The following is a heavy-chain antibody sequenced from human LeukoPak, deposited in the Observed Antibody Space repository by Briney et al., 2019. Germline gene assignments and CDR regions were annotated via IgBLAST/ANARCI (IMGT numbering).Heavy chain of an antibody. CDR3: AKENRGFARHFDY. J-gene: IGHJ4*02. D-gene: IGHD2/OR15-2a*01. V-gene: IGHV3-9*01. Sequence: PGGSLRLSCAASGFTFDDYAMHWVRQAPGKGLEWVSGISWNSGSIGYADSVKGRFTISRDNAKNSLYLQMNSLRAEDTALYYCAKENRGFARHFDYWGQGTLVTVSS. CDR2: ISWNSGSI. CDR1: GFTFDDYA.